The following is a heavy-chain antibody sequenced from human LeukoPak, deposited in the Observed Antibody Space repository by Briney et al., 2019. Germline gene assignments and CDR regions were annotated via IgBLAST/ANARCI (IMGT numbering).Heavy chain of an antibody. J-gene: IGHJ4*02. CDR2: IKQDGSEK. CDR3: ARGLLWFGESEDY. CDR1: GFTFSSHW. Sequence: GGSLRLSCAASGFTFSSHWMSWVRQAPGKGLEWVANIKQDGSEKYYVDSVKGRFTISRDNAKNSLYLQMTSLRAEDTAVYYCARGLLWFGESEDYWGQGTLVTVSS. D-gene: IGHD3-10*01. V-gene: IGHV3-7*01.